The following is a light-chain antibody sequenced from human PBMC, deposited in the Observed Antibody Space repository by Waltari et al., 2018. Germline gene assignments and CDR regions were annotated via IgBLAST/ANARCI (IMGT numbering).Light chain of an antibody. CDR1: ILGNQY. J-gene: IGLJ3*02. Sequence: YELTQPPSVSVSPGQTASIPCSGVILGNQYASWYQQNRGQSPLLVIYQDTKRPSEIPERFSGSKSANAATLTITGTQAMDEADYYCQALGTGAWVFGGGTKLTVL. CDR2: QDT. CDR3: QALGTGAWV. V-gene: IGLV3-1*01.